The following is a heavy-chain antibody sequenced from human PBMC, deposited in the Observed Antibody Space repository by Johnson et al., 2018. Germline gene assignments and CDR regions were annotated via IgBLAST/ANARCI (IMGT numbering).Heavy chain of an antibody. V-gene: IGHV6-1*01. J-gene: IGHJ6*03. D-gene: IGHD2-15*01. CDR3: ARDRGYCSGGSCYSNHYYYYMDV. CDR2: TYYRSKWYN. CDR1: GDSVSSNSAA. Sequence: QVQLQQSGPGLVKPSQTLSLTCAISGDSVSSNSAAWNWIRQSPSRGLEWLGRTYYRSKWYNDYAVSVKSRITINPDTSKHQFSLQLNSVTPEDPAVYSFARDRGYCSGGSCYSNHYYYYMDVWGKGTTVTVSS.